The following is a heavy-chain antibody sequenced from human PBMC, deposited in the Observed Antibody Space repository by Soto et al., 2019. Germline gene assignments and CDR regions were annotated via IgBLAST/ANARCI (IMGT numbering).Heavy chain of an antibody. J-gene: IGHJ4*02. CDR1: GYSFTSYW. V-gene: IGHV5-51*01. CDR2: IYPGDSDT. Sequence: GESLKISCKGSGYSFTSYWIGWVRQMPGKGLEWMGIIYPGDSDTRYSPSFQGQVTISADKSISTVYLQWSSLKASDTAMYYCARPGLYCSSTSCLYFDYWGQGTLVTVSS. D-gene: IGHD2-2*01. CDR3: ARPGLYCSSTSCLYFDY.